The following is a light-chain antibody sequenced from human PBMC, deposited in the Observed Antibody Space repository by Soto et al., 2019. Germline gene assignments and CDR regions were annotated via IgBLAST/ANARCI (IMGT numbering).Light chain of an antibody. CDR3: SSYSSSSTLV. J-gene: IGLJ2*01. CDR1: SSDVGGYNY. Sequence: QSVLTLPASVSGSPGQSITISCTGTSSDVGGYNYVSWYQQHPGKAPKLMIYDVSNRPSGVSNRFSGSKSGNTASLTISGLQAEDEADYYCSSYSSSSTLVFGGGTKHRP. V-gene: IGLV2-14*01. CDR2: DVS.